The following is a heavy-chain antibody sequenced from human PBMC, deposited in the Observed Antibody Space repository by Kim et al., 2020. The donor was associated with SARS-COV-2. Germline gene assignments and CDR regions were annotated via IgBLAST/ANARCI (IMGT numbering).Heavy chain of an antibody. D-gene: IGHD3-10*01. J-gene: IGHJ4*02. V-gene: IGHV4-38-2*02. CDR1: GYSISSGYY. CDR2: IYHSGST. Sequence: SETLSLTCTVSGYSISSGYYWGWIRQPPGKGLEWIGSIYHSGSTYYNPSLKSRVTISVDTSKNQFSLKLSSVTAADTAVYYCARDLRGSGSADYWGQGT. CDR3: ARDLRGSGSADY.